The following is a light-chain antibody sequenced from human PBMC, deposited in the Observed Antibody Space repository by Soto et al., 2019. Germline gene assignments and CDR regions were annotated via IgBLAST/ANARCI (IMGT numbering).Light chain of an antibody. CDR3: TSYTSSSSVL. J-gene: IGLJ2*01. V-gene: IGLV2-14*01. CDR2: EVS. Sequence: QSVLTQPASVSGSPGQSITISCTGTSSDVGGYKYVSWYQQYPGKAPKLMIYEVSHRPSGVSTRFSGSKSGNTASLTISGLQAEDEADYYCTSYTSSSSVLFGGGTKLTVL. CDR1: SSDVGGYKY.